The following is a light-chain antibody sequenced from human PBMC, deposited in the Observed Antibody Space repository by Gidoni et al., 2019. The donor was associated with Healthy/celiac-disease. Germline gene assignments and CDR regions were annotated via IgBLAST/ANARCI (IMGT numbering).Light chain of an antibody. Sequence: EIVLTQSPATLSLSPGERATLSCRASQSVSSYLAWYQQKPGQAPRLLIYDASNRATGIPARFSGSGSGTDFTLTISSLEPEDFAVYYCQQRSNQGLTFGGGTQVEIK. V-gene: IGKV3-11*01. CDR1: QSVSSY. J-gene: IGKJ4*01. CDR2: DAS. CDR3: QQRSNQGLT.